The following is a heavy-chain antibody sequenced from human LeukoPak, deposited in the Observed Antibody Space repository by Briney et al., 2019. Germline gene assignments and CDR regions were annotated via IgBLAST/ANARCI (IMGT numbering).Heavy chain of an antibody. CDR3: ARNPVFKEVDYYYYGMDV. CDR2: IYSGGST. D-gene: IGHD3-16*01. V-gene: IGHV3-66*01. CDR1: GFTFTTTFTTYA. J-gene: IGHJ6*02. Sequence: PGGSLRLSCAASGFTFTTTFTTYAMSWVRQVPGRGLEWVSVIYSGGSTYYADSVKGRFTISRDNSKNTLYLQMNSLRAEDTAVYYCARNPVFKEVDYYYYGMDVWGQGTTVTVSS.